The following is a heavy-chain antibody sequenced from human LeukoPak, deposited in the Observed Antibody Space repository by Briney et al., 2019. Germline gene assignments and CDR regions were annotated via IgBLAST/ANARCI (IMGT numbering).Heavy chain of an antibody. Sequence: PGGSLRLSCAASGFTFSSYWMSWVRQAPGKGLEWVANIKQDGSEKYYVDSVKGRFTISRDNAKNSLYLQMNSLRAEDTAVYYCARGRAGPDPYDAFDIWGQGTMVTVSS. CDR1: GFTFSSYW. V-gene: IGHV3-7*01. CDR3: ARGRAGPDPYDAFDI. J-gene: IGHJ3*02. CDR2: IKQDGSEK. D-gene: IGHD6-13*01.